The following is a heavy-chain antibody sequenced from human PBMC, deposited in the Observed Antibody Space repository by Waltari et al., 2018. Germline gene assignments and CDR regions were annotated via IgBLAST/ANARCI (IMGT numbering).Heavy chain of an antibody. CDR2: IYYSGST. V-gene: IGHV4-39*07. D-gene: IGHD2-2*01. J-gene: IGHJ3*02. CDR1: GGSISSSSYY. Sequence: QLQLQESGPGLVKPSETLSLTCTVSGGSISSSSYYWGWIRQPPGKGLELIGSIYYSGSTYYNPSLKSRVTISVDTSTNQFSLKLSSVTAADTAVYYCARQRGHCSSTSCAITFDIWGQGTMVTVSS. CDR3: ARQRGHCSSTSCAITFDI.